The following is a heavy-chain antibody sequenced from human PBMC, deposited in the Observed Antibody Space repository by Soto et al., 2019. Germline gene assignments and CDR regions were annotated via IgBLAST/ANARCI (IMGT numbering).Heavy chain of an antibody. V-gene: IGHV4-34*01. CDR3: ARGLYSTNAFDV. J-gene: IGHJ3*01. Sequence: SETLSLTCAVYGGSFTGFYWTWVRQPPGKGPEWIGEISHSGTTNFNPSLKSRVTLSVDTLRNQFSLTLTSVTAADTAVYYCARGLYSTNAFDVWGQGTMVTVSS. CDR1: GGSFTGFY. D-gene: IGHD1-26*01. CDR2: ISHSGTT.